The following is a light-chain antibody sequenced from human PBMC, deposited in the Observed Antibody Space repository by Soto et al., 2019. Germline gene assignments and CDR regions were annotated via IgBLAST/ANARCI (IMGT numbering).Light chain of an antibody. J-gene: IGLJ3*02. CDR3: QTWGTGIPWV. V-gene: IGLV4-69*01. CDR1: SGHSSYA. Sequence: QPVLTQSPSASASLGASVKLTCTLSSGHSSYAIAWHQQQPEQGPRYLMTLNSDGSHSKGDGIPDRFSGSSSGAERYLTISSLQSEDEADYYCQTWGTGIPWVFGGGTKLTVL. CDR2: LNSDGSH.